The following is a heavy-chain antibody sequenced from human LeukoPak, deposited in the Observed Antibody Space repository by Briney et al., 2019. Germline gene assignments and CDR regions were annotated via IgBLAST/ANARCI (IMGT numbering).Heavy chain of an antibody. V-gene: IGHV4-34*01. Sequence: SETLSLTCAVYGGSFSGYYWSWIRQPPGKGLEWIGEINHSGSTNYNPSLKSRVTISVDTSKNQFSLKLSSVTAADTAVYYCARGRGRYNYWGQGTLVTVSS. D-gene: IGHD6-19*01. CDR3: ARGRGRYNY. CDR1: GGSFSGYY. J-gene: IGHJ4*02. CDR2: INHSGST.